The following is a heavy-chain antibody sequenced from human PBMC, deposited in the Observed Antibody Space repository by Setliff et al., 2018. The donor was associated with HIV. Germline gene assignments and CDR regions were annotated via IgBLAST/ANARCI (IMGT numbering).Heavy chain of an antibody. D-gene: IGHD3-10*01. J-gene: IGHJ6*02. CDR2: ISVSGFTI. V-gene: IGHV3-48*03. Sequence: GGSLRLSCAASGFTFRNYDMNWVRQAPGKGLEWVSFISVSGFTIHYADSVQGRFTISRDNARNSLSLQLNSLRADDTAVYYCARIPDMSSRTRTLYHAMDVWGRGTTVTVSS. CDR1: GFTFRNYD. CDR3: ARIPDMSSRTRTLYHAMDV.